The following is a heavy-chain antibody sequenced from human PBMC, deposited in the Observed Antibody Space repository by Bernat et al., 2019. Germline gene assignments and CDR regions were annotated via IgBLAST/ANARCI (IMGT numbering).Heavy chain of an antibody. Sequence: QVQLQESGPGLVKPSQTLSLTCTVSGGSISSGNFYWGWIRQPAGKGLEWIGRIYTSGSTSYNPSLKSRVTISADTSKNQFSLKLSSVTAADTAVYYCAREPPGDWGQGTTVTVSS. CDR2: IYTSGST. V-gene: IGHV4-61*02. CDR3: AREPPGD. CDR1: GGSISSGNFY. J-gene: IGHJ6*02.